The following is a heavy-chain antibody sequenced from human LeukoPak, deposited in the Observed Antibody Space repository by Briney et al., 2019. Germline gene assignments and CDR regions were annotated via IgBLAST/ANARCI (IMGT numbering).Heavy chain of an antibody. Sequence: LETLSLTCAVYGGSFSGYYWSWIRQPPGKGLEWIGEINHSGSTNYNPSLKSRVTISVDTSKNQFSLKLSSVTAADTAVYYCARKPGIAVAGGYYFDYWGQGTLVTVSS. CDR1: GGSFSGYY. D-gene: IGHD6-19*01. CDR2: INHSGST. CDR3: ARKPGIAVAGGYYFDY. V-gene: IGHV4-34*01. J-gene: IGHJ4*02.